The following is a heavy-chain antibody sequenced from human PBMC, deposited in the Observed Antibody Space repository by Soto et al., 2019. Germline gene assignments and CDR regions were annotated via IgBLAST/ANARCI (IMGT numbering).Heavy chain of an antibody. CDR3: ARDSRPNYYDSSGFYGMDV. V-gene: IGHV3-33*01. D-gene: IGHD3-22*01. Sequence: LGLSCAASGFSFSSYCMHWVRQPPGGGLEWVAVVRYDGSERYYADSVKGRLTISRDNSKNTLYLQMNSLRAEDTAVYYCARDSRPNYYDSSGFYGMDVWGQGTTVTVSS. J-gene: IGHJ6*02. CDR1: GFSFSSYC. CDR2: VRYDGSER.